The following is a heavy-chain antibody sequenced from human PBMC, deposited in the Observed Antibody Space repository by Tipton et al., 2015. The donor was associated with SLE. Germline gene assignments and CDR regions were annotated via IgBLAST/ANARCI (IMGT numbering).Heavy chain of an antibody. Sequence: TLSLTCAVSGGSISSSNWWSWVRQPPGKGLEWIGYIYYSGSTNYNPSLKSRVTISVDTSKNQFSLKLSSVTAADTAVYYCASGRITPYYFDYWGQGTLVTVSS. CDR2: IYYSGST. J-gene: IGHJ4*02. CDR1: GGSISSSNW. CDR3: ASGRITPYYFDY. D-gene: IGHD2-15*01. V-gene: IGHV4-4*02.